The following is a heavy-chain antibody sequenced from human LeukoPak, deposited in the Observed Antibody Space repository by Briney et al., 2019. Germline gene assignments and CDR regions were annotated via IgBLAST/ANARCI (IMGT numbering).Heavy chain of an antibody. J-gene: IGHJ3*02. CDR3: AREGYSYGYDALDI. CDR1: GFTVSSNY. Sequence: GGPLRLSCAASGFTVSSNYMSWVRQAPGKGLEWVSVIYSGGSTYYADSVKGRFTISRDNSKNTLYLQMNSLRAEDTAVYYCAREGYSYGYDALDIWGQGTMVTVSS. V-gene: IGHV3-66*01. CDR2: IYSGGST. D-gene: IGHD5-18*01.